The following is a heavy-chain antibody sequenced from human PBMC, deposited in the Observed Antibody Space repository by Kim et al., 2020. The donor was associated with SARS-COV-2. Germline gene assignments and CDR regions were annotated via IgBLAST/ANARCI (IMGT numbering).Heavy chain of an antibody. CDR2: INHSGST. D-gene: IGHD3-10*01. J-gene: IGHJ5*02. Sequence: SETLSLTCAVYGGSFSGYYWSWIRQPPGKGLEWIGEINHSGSTNYNPSLKSRVTISVDTSKNQFSLKLSSVTAADTAVYYCARRELLWFGEHRRGWFDPWGQGTLVTVSS. V-gene: IGHV4-34*01. CDR3: ARRELLWFGEHRRGWFDP. CDR1: GGSFSGYY.